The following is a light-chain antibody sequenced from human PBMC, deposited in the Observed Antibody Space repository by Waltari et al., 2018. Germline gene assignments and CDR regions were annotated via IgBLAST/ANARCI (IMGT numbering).Light chain of an antibody. V-gene: IGLV1-40*01. CDR3: QSYDSSLSGSV. CDR1: SSNIGTGYD. Sequence: QSVLTQPPSVSGAPGQRVTISCTGSSSNIGTGYDVHWYQQLPGTAPKLHIYGNSNRPSGVPYRFSGSKSGTSASLAITGLQAEDEADYYCQSYDSSLSGSVFGGGTKLTVL. J-gene: IGLJ2*01. CDR2: GNS.